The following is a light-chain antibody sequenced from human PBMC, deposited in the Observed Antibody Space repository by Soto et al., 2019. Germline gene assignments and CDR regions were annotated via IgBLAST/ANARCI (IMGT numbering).Light chain of an antibody. CDR2: DVS. CDR1: SSDVGGSNY. J-gene: IGLJ2*01. CDR3: NSYTSSAPGVE. Sequence: QSALTQPASVSGSPGQSITICRAGTSSDVGGSNYVSWYQQHSGEAPKLMIYDVSYRPSGVSNRFSGSKSGNTASLTISGLQAEDEADYFCNSYTSSAPGVEFGGGTKLTVL. V-gene: IGLV2-14*03.